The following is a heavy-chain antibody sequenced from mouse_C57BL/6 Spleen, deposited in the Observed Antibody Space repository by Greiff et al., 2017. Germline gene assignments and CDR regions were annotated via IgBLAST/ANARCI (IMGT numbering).Heavy chain of an antibody. CDR2: INYDGSST. CDR1: GFTFSDYY. J-gene: IGHJ2*01. CDR3: ARGSYYYAYFDY. Sequence: EVKLMESEGGLVQPGSSMKLSCTASGFTFSDYYMAWVRQVPEKGLEWVANINYDGSSTYYLDSLKSRFIISRDNAKNILYLQMSSLKSEDTATYYCARGSYYYAYFDYWGQGTTLTVSS. V-gene: IGHV5-16*01. D-gene: IGHD1-1*01.